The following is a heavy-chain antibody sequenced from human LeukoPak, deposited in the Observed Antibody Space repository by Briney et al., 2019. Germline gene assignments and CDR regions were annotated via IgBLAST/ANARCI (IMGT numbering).Heavy chain of an antibody. V-gene: IGHV1-69*13. J-gene: IGHJ4*02. Sequence: SVKVSCKASGGTFSSYAISWVRQAPGQGLEWMGGIIPIFGTANYAQKFQGRVTITADESTSTAYMELSSLRSEDTAVYYCAMEYSSSGGHFDYWGQGTLVTVSS. CDR3: AMEYSSSGGHFDY. CDR1: GGTFSSYA. CDR2: IIPIFGTA. D-gene: IGHD6-6*01.